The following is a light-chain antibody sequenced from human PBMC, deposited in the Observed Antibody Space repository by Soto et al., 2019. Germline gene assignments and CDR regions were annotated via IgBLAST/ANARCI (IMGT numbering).Light chain of an antibody. V-gene: IGLV9-49*01. Sequence: QSVLTQPPSASASRGASVTLTCTLSSGYSNYKVDWYQQRPGKGPRFVMRVGTGGIVGSKGDGIPDRFSVLGSGLNRYLTIKNIQEEDESDYHCGADHGGGSNFVHAVFGGGTQLTVL. CDR2: VGTGGIVG. CDR3: GADHGGGSNFVHAV. J-gene: IGLJ7*01. CDR1: SGYSNYK.